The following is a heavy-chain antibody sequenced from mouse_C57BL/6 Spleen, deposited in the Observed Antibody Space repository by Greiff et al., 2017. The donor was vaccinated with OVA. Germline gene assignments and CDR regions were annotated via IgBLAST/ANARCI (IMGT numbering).Heavy chain of an antibody. CDR3: TRDSQFAY. J-gene: IGHJ3*01. CDR1: GFTFRRYA. V-gene: IGHV5-9-1*02. Sequence: EVKLVESGEGLVKPGGSLQLSCAASGFTFRRYAMSWVRPTPEQRLAWVASISSGGDYIYSADTVKGRFTISRDNARNTLSLQMSSLTSEDTAMYYCTRDSQFAYWGQGTLVTVSA. CDR2: ISSGGDYI.